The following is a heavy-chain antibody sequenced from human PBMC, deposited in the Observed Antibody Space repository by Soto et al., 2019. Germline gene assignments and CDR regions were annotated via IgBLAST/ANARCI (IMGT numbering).Heavy chain of an antibody. CDR2: VNPYNGNT. V-gene: IGHV1-18*04. Sequence: QIRLVQSGGEVKKPGASVKVSCKTSGYTFTAYGVSWVRRAPGQGLEWMGWVNPYNGNTNYAQKFQGRVTMTTDTSTTTAYMELRSLTSEDTAVYYCARDPVGGNWFDPWGQGTLVTVSS. J-gene: IGHJ5*02. CDR1: GYTFTAYG. CDR3: ARDPVGGNWFDP. D-gene: IGHD3-16*01.